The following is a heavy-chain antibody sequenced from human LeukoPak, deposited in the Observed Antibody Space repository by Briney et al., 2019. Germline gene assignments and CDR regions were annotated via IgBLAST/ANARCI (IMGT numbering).Heavy chain of an antibody. V-gene: IGHV4-4*09. CDR3: ARLYSNYLLDY. CDR2: IYTSGST. D-gene: IGHD4-11*01. CDR1: GGSISSYY. J-gene: IGHJ4*02. Sequence: KSSETLSLTCTVSGGSISSYYWSWIRQPPGKGLEWIGYIYTSGSTNYNPSLKSRVTISVDTSKNQFSLKLSSVTAADTAVYYCARLYSNYLLDYWGQGTRSPSPQ.